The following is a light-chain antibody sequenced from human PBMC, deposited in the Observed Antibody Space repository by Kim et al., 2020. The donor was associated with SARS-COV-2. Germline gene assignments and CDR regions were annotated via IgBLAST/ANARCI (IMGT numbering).Light chain of an antibody. Sequence: SSELTQDPAVSVALGQTVRITCQGDSLRSYYASWYQQKPGQAPILVIYGENNRPSGIPDRFSGSSSGNTASLTITGAQAADEADYYCSSRDSSGNHRVFGGGPQLTVL. CDR1: SLRSYY. CDR3: SSRDSSGNHRV. J-gene: IGLJ3*02. V-gene: IGLV3-19*01. CDR2: GEN.